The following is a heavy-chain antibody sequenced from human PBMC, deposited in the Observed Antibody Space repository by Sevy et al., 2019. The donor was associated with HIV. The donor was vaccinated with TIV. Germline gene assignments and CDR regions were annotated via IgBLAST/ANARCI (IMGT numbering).Heavy chain of an antibody. V-gene: IGHV1-18*04. Sequence: ASVKVSCKTSGYTFTSYGISWVRQAPGQGLEWMGWISAYNGNTNYAQKFQGRVTMTTDTSTSTAYMELRSLGSDDTAVYYCAREGYGGNSGTTYYYYGMDVWGQGTTVTVSS. J-gene: IGHJ6*02. D-gene: IGHD4-17*01. CDR2: ISAYNGNT. CDR1: GYTFTSYG. CDR3: AREGYGGNSGTTYYYYGMDV.